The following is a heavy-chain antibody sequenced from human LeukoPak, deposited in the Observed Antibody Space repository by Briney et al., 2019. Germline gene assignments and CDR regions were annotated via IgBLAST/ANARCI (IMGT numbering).Heavy chain of an antibody. CDR1: GFTFSTYA. J-gene: IGHJ4*02. Sequence: GGSLRLSCAAPGFTFSTYAMSWVRQAPGKGLEWVSAVRGSGSDTYYADSVKGRFTISRDNSKNTLHLQMNSLRAEDTAIYYCAKTSRVNSAYDSPFDYWGQGTLVTVSS. CDR2: VRGSGSDT. CDR3: AKTSRVNSAYDSPFDY. D-gene: IGHD5-12*01. V-gene: IGHV3-23*01.